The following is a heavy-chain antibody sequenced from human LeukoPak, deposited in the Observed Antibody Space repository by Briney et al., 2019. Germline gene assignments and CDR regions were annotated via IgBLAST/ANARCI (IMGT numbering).Heavy chain of an antibody. D-gene: IGHD6-13*01. J-gene: IGHJ4*02. CDR2: ISGSGGNT. CDR1: GFTFSNYA. Sequence: GGSLRLSCAASGFTFSNYAMNWVRQSPEKGLEWVSGISGSGGNTYYADSVKGRFTISRDNAKNSLYLQMNSLRAEDTAVYYCARDLYSSSWYYFDYWGQGTLVTVSS. V-gene: IGHV3-23*01. CDR3: ARDLYSSSWYYFDY.